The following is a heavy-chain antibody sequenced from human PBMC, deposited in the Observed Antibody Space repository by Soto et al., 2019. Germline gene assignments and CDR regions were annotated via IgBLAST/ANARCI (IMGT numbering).Heavy chain of an antibody. D-gene: IGHD5-18*01. CDR3: ASIVTGWPRNSLDV. V-gene: IGHV1-69*02. Sequence: SVKVSCKASGGTFSSYTISWVRQAPGQRLEWMGRIIPSLGIAKYAQKFQGRVTITADKSASTAYMELSSLRSEDTAVYYCASIVTGWPRNSLDVWGQGTTVTVSS. CDR2: IIPSLGIA. J-gene: IGHJ6*02. CDR1: GGTFSSYT.